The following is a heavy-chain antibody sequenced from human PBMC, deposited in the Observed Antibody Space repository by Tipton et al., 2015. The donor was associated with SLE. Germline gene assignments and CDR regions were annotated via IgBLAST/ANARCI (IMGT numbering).Heavy chain of an antibody. V-gene: IGHV1-2*02. Sequence: QLVQSGAEVKKPGASVKVSCKASGYNFPGYYFHWVRQAPGQGLEWMGWVSPDDGDTNIAQRFQARVSMTWDTSITTAYLEVRRLRLDDTATYYCARDPAGDWGQGTLITVSS. D-gene: IGHD3-10*01. J-gene: IGHJ4*02. CDR1: GYNFPGYY. CDR3: ARDPAGD. CDR2: VSPDDGDT.